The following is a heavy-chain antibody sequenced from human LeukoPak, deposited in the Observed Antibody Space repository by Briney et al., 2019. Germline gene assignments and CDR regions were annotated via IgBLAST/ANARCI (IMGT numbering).Heavy chain of an antibody. V-gene: IGHV4-59*08. CDR1: GGSISSYY. Sequence: SSEALSLTCTVSGGSISSYYWSWIRQPPGKGLEWIGYIYYSGSTNYNPSLKSRVTISVDTSKNQFSLKLSSVTAADTAVYYCARQNSGVAAAGTSFDYWGQGTLVTVSS. CDR3: ARQNSGVAAAGTSFDY. J-gene: IGHJ4*02. D-gene: IGHD6-13*01. CDR2: IYYSGST.